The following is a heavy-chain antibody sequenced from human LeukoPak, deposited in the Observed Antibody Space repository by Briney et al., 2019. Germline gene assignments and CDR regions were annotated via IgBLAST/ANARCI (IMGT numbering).Heavy chain of an antibody. CDR3: ARGAVEFNGVYSGYEFDY. CDR1: GYTFTSYG. Sequence: ASVKVSCKASGYTFTSYGISWVRQAPGQGLEWMGWISAYNGNTNYAQKLQGRVTMTTDTSTSTAYMELRSLRSDDTAVYYCARGAVEFNGVYSGYEFDYWGQGTTVTVSS. J-gene: IGHJ4*02. D-gene: IGHD5-12*01. V-gene: IGHV1-18*01. CDR2: ISAYNGNT.